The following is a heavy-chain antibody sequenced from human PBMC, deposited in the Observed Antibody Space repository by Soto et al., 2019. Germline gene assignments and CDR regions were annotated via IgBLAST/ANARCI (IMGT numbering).Heavy chain of an antibody. Sequence: TLSLTCAVYGGSFSGYYWSWIRQPPGKGLEWIGEINHSGSTNYNPSLKSRVTISVDTSKNQFSLKLSSVTAADTAVYYCAKGKPHLPTPFAYGAKGPLVPVSS. CDR2: INHSGST. J-gene: IGHJ4*02. CDR3: AKGKPHLPTPFAY. V-gene: IGHV4-34*01. CDR1: GGSFSGYY.